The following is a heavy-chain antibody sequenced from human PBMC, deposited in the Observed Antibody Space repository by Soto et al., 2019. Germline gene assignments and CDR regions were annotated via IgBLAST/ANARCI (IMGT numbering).Heavy chain of an antibody. V-gene: IGHV3-30-3*01. D-gene: IGHD3-3*01. J-gene: IGHJ4*02. Sequence: QVQLVESGGGVVQPGRSLRLSCAASGFTFSSYAMHWVRQAPGKGLEWVAVISYDGSNKYYADSVKGRFTISRDNSKNTLYLQMNSLRAEDTAVYYCARSSEAYYDFWGFDYWGQGTLVTVSS. CDR3: ARSSEAYYDFWGFDY. CDR2: ISYDGSNK. CDR1: GFTFSSYA.